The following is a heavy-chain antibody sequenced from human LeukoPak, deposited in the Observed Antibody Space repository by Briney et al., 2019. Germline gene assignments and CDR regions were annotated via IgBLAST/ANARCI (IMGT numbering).Heavy chain of an antibody. V-gene: IGHV3-23*01. D-gene: IGHD4-17*01. CDR3: AKDNYGGIFAS. J-gene: IGHJ4*02. CDR2: ISDTVRDT. Sequence: GGSLRLSCAASGFTFSAYGMSWVRQAPGKGLEWVSHISDTVRDTWYANSVKGRFIISRDNSRDTVYLQMSSLGPEDTALYFCAKDNYGGIFASWGQGTLVTVSS. CDR1: GFTFSAYG.